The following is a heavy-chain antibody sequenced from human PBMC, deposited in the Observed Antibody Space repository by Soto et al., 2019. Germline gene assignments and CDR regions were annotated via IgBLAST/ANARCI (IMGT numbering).Heavy chain of an antibody. Sequence: QVQLNESGPGLVKPSATLSISCTVSGGSVNSGSHYWAWIRQPPGKGLEWIGHISYSGKTDYSPSLRSIVTMSRDTSKKQFPLRLTSVTSADPAVYYCARFLGGRTLSWFYFDSWGQVTLVTVS. V-gene: IGHV4-61*01. CDR2: ISYSGKT. J-gene: IGHJ4*02. D-gene: IGHD2-15*01. CDR1: GGSVNSGSHY. CDR3: ARFLGGRTLSWFYFDS.